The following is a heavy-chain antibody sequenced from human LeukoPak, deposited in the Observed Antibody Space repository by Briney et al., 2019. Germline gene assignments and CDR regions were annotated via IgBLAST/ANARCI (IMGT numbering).Heavy chain of an antibody. D-gene: IGHD3-10*01. CDR3: ARDKVLLWFGEPNHYFDY. V-gene: IGHV3-48*03. CDR2: ISSSGSTI. Sequence: GGSLRLSCAASGFTFSSYEMNWVRQAPGKGLEWVSYISSSGSTIYYADSVKGRFTISRDNAKNSLYLQMNSLRAEDTAVYYCARDKVLLWFGEPNHYFDYWGQGTLVTVSS. CDR1: GFTFSSYE. J-gene: IGHJ4*02.